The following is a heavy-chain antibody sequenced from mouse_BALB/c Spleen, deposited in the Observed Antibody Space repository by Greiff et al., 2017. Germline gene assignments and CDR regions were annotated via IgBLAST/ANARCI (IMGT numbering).Heavy chain of an antibody. V-gene: IGHV1-4*01. CDR1: GYTFTSYW. J-gene: IGHJ3*01. Sequence: QVQLQQPGAELVRPGASVKMSCKASGYTFTSYWMHWVKQRPGQGLEWIGYINPSTGYTEYNQKFKDKATLTADKSSSTAYMQLSSLTSEDSAVYYCAREGFSYYVFFAYWGQGTLVTVSA. CDR2: INPSTGYT. CDR3: AREGFSYYVFFAY. D-gene: IGHD1-1*01.